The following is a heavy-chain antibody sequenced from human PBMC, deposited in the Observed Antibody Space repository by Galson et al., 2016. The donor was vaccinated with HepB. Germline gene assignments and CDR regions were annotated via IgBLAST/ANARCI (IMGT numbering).Heavy chain of an antibody. Sequence: CAISGDSVSSKSAAWNWIRHSPSRGLEWLGRTYHTSNWYSDYAVSVKSRITINPDTSKNQFSLQLNSVTPEDTAVYYCARGHLVVPFSFYFDYWGQVSLVTVSS. CDR1: GDSVSSKSAA. J-gene: IGHJ4*02. D-gene: IGHD2-15*01. CDR2: TYHTSNWYS. CDR3: ARGHLVVPFSFYFDY. V-gene: IGHV6-1*01.